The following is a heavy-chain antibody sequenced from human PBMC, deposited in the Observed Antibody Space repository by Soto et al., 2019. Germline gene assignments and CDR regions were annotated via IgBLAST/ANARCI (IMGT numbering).Heavy chain of an antibody. Sequence: SETLSLTCTVSGGSISSYYWSWIRQPPGKGLEWIGYIYYSGSTNYNPSLKSRVTISVDMSKNQFSLKLSSVTAADTAVYYCARDSFYYGSGSYWNWFDPWGQGTLVTVSS. CDR1: GGSISSYY. J-gene: IGHJ5*02. CDR2: IYYSGST. CDR3: ARDSFYYGSGSYWNWFDP. V-gene: IGHV4-59*01. D-gene: IGHD3-10*01.